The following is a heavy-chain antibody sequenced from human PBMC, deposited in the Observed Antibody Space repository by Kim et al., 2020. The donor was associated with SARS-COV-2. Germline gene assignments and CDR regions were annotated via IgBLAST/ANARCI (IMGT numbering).Heavy chain of an antibody. V-gene: IGHV1-2*02. CDR2: INPSSGAT. Sequence: ASVKVSCKASGYTFNFYYIQWLRQAPGQGLEWLGWINPSSGATKYAQKFRDRITMTRDTSISTAHMELTDLTSDDTAVYYCAVLIVVAARDIWGKGTTVIVS. CDR1: GYTFNFYY. D-gene: IGHD2-21*01. CDR3: AVLIVVAARDI. J-gene: IGHJ6*03.